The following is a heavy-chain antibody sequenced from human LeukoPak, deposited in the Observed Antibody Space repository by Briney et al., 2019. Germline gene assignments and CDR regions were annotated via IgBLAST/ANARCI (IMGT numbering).Heavy chain of an antibody. J-gene: IGHJ3*02. CDR3: ARGYCSGTSCFGAFDM. CDR2: IGQDGTEK. D-gene: IGHD2-2*01. CDR1: GFNFSSHW. Sequence: GGSLKLSCAASGFNFSSHWMSWVRQAPGKGLEWVANIGQDGTEKNYVDSVKGRFTIARDNAKNSLYLQMSSLRAEDTAVYHCARGYCSGTSCFGAFDMWGQGTMVPVSS. V-gene: IGHV3-7*01.